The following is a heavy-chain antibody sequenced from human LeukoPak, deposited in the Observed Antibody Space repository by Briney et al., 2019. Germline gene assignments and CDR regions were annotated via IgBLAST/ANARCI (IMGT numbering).Heavy chain of an antibody. J-gene: IGHJ6*03. Sequence: SQTLSLTCTVSGGSISSGSYYWSWIRQPAGKGLEWIGRIYTSGSTNYNPSLKSRVTISVDTSKNQFSLKLSSVTAADTAVYYCARVSHPSSGWNGYYYYYYMDVWGKGTTVTVSS. CDR2: IYTSGST. V-gene: IGHV4-61*02. CDR3: ARVSHPSSGWNGYYYYYYMDV. CDR1: GGSISSGSYY. D-gene: IGHD6-19*01.